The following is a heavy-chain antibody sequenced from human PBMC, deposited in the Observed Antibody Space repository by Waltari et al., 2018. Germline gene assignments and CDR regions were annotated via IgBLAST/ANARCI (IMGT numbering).Heavy chain of an antibody. CDR3: ARRRSGEWLVLDY. Sequence: HVQLQQWGAGLLKPSETLSLTCPVSGGSFRGYYWSWIRQPPGKGLEWIGEINHSGSNNYNPSRKSRVTISVDTSKNQFSLKLSSVTATDTAVYYCARRRSGEWLVLDYWGQGTLVTVSS. D-gene: IGHD6-19*01. CDR1: GGSFRGYY. V-gene: IGHV4-34*01. CDR2: INHSGSN. J-gene: IGHJ4*02.